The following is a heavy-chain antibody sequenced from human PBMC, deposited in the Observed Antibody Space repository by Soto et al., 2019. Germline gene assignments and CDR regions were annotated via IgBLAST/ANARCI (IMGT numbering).Heavy chain of an antibody. Sequence: PSETLSLTGAVYGGSFSGYYWSWIRQPPGKGLEWIGEINHSGSTNYNPSLKSRVTISVDTSKNQFSLKLSSVTAADTAVYYCARDGPWIQLWGVWGQGTTVTVSS. J-gene: IGHJ6*02. V-gene: IGHV4-34*01. D-gene: IGHD5-18*01. CDR2: INHSGST. CDR1: GGSFSGYY. CDR3: ARDGPWIQLWGV.